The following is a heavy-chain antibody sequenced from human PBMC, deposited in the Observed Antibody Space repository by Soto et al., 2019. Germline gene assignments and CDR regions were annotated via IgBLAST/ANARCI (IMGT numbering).Heavy chain of an antibody. CDR2: ISPLFSTT. V-gene: IGHV1-69*01. J-gene: IGHJ4*02. Sequence: QVQLVQSGAEVKEPGSSVKVSCKATGDLFNNYAFNWVRQAPGQGLEWMGRISPLFSTTNYAQKFQGRVTIGAAELKTIVYLEVSNVEFGATGMYYCAASSSVAAAGYFKFWGQGTLVTVSP. CDR1: GDLFNNYA. D-gene: IGHD6-13*01. CDR3: AASSSVAAAGYFKF.